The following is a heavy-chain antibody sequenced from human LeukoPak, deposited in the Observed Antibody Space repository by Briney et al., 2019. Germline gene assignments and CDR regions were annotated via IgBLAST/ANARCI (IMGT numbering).Heavy chain of an antibody. CDR3: ARDRAYSSRLFDN. V-gene: IGHV3-33*08. D-gene: IGHD6-13*01. Sequence: GRSLRLSCVASGLTFNIHWLRQARRPGLEWVAFIWYDGSNKYYADSVKGRFTISRDNTKNTLYLQMNSLRAEDTAVYYCARDRAYSSRLFDNWGQGTLVTVSS. CDR1: GLTFN. J-gene: IGHJ4*02. CDR2: IWYDGSNK.